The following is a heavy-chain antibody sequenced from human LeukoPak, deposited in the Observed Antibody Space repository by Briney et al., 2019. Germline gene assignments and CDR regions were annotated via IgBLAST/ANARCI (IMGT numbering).Heavy chain of an antibody. CDR1: GGSIRRGSYY. Sequence: PAQTLSLTCTVSGGSIRRGSYYWSWIRQPAGKGLEWFGRIYTSGSTNYNPSLKSRVTISVDTSKNQFSLKLSSVTAADTAVYYCAREAYYYDSSGYLNWFDPWGQGTLVTVSS. V-gene: IGHV4-61*02. D-gene: IGHD3-22*01. J-gene: IGHJ5*02. CDR2: IYTSGST. CDR3: AREAYYYDSSGYLNWFDP.